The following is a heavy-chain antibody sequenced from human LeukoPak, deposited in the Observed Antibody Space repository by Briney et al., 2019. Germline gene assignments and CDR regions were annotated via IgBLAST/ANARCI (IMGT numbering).Heavy chain of an antibody. V-gene: IGHV3-48*04. D-gene: IGHD1-1*01. CDR3: AKAMVRWNDVRWFDP. CDR2: ITSASSTN. Sequence: VGSLRLSCAAPVFSFSDYSMHSVRHAPGERLEWGSDITSASSTNYYAASVKGRFTTTKDNAKTPQYQQINSIRADDTVVYYCAKAMVRWNDVRWFDPWGQGTLVTVSS. J-gene: IGHJ5*02. CDR1: VFSFSDYS.